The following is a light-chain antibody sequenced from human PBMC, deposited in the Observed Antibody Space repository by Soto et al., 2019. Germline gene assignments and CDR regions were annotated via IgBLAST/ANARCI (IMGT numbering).Light chain of an antibody. CDR2: SAS. J-gene: IGKJ4*01. V-gene: IGKV1-9*01. CDR3: HQLYTYPLT. CDR1: QDITTY. Sequence: DIQLTQSPSFRSASVGDRVTITCRASQDITTYLAWYQQKPGRAPKLLIYSASTLQSGVPSRFSGSASGTDFTLTINSLQPEDFATYYCHQLYTYPLTFGGGTKVDIK.